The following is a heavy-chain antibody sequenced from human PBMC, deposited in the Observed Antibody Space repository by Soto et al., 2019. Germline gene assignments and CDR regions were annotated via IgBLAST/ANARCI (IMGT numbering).Heavy chain of an antibody. Sequence: ASVKVSCKASGYTFTMYSVHWVRQAPGQRLEWMGYINAGNGNTKYLQKFQGRVTFARDTSANTVDMELSSLSSEDTAMYYCARTGIMITSGSNDAFHVWGQGTMVTVSS. D-gene: IGHD3-16*01. V-gene: IGHV1-3*01. CDR3: ARTGIMITSGSNDAFHV. J-gene: IGHJ3*01. CDR1: GYTFTMYS. CDR2: INAGNGNT.